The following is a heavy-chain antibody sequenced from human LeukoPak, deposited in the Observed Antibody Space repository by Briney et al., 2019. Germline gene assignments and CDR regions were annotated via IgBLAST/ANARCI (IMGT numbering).Heavy chain of an antibody. D-gene: IGHD1-1*01. CDR3: AKATKIYNSPFDY. V-gene: IGHV3-43D*03. Sequence: GGSLRLSCAASGFTFDDYAMHWVRQAPGKGLEWVSLINWSGGRTYYTDSVKGRFTISRDNIKNSLYLQMNSLRPEDTALYYCAKATKIYNSPFDYCGQGTLVTVSS. CDR2: INWSGGRT. J-gene: IGHJ4*02. CDR1: GFTFDDYA.